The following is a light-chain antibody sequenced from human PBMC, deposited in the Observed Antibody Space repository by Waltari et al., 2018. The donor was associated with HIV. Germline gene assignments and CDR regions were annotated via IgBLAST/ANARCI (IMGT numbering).Light chain of an antibody. V-gene: IGKV1-5*03. Sequence: DIQMTQSPSTLSASVGDRVTITCRASQSIDSWLAWYQQKPGKAPDLLIYKASTLESGVPSRFSGSGSGTDFTLTISCLQPDDFATYYCQQYNSISWTFGQGTKVEIK. CDR3: QQYNSISWT. J-gene: IGKJ1*01. CDR2: KAS. CDR1: QSIDSW.